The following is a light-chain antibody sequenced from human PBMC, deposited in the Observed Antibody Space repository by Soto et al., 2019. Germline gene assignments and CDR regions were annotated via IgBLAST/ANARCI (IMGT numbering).Light chain of an antibody. V-gene: IGKV3-20*01. Sequence: EIVLTQSPGTLSLSPGERATLSCRASQSVSSSYLAWYQQKPGQAPRLLIYGASSRATGIPDRFSGSGSGTDLTINISRLKPEDVEVYYCQQYGSSLYTFGQGTKLEIK. CDR1: QSVSSSY. J-gene: IGKJ2*01. CDR3: QQYGSSLYT. CDR2: GAS.